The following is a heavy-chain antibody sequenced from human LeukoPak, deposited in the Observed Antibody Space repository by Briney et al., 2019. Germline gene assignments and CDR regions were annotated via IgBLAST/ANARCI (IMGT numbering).Heavy chain of an antibody. J-gene: IGHJ4*02. D-gene: IGHD6-19*01. Sequence: GGSLRLSCAASGFTFSSYWMYWVCHAPGKGLVWVSRVNSDGSSTTYADSVKGRFTISRDNAKNTLYLQMNSLRAEDTAVYYCARGSTQYSSGWYGLDYWGQGTLVTVSS. V-gene: IGHV3-74*01. CDR1: GFTFSSYW. CDR3: ARGSTQYSSGWYGLDY. CDR2: VNSDGSST.